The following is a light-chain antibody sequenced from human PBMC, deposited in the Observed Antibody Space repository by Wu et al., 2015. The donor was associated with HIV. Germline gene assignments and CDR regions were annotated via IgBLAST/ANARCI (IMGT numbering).Light chain of an antibody. V-gene: IGKV1-5*03. Sequence: DIQMTQSPSTLSASVGGRVTITCRASENINSWLAWYQQKPGNAPKLLIYKSSSLESGVPSRFSGSGSGTEFTLTISSLQSDDFATYYCQQYNSYSPLTFGPGTKVEIK. CDR3: QQYNSYSPLT. CDR1: ENINSW. J-gene: IGKJ3*01. CDR2: KSS.